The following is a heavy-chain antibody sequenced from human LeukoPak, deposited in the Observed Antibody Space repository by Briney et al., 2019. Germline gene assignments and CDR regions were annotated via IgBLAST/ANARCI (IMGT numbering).Heavy chain of an antibody. CDR1: GGSISSGGYS. D-gene: IGHD5-18*01. J-gene: IGHJ3*02. CDR2: IYHSGST. V-gene: IGHV4-30-2*01. Sequence: SETVSLTCAVSGGSISSGGYSWSWIRQPPGKGLEWIGYIYHSGSTYYNPSLKSRVTISVDRSKNQFSLKLSSVTAADTAVYYCARSYGYSYGLGAFDIWGQGTMVTVSS. CDR3: ARSYGYSYGLGAFDI.